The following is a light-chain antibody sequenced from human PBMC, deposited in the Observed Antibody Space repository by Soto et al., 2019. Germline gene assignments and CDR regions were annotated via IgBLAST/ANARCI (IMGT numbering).Light chain of an antibody. V-gene: IGKV3-15*01. CDR3: QQCRNWPLT. CDR2: DAS. CDR1: QNVYNN. J-gene: IGKJ4*01. Sequence: EIVMTQSPATLSVSPGEGATLSCKASQNVYNNLAWCQQRPGQPPRLLIYDASTRATGISARFSGSGYGTEFTLTISSLQSEDFAVYLCQQCRNWPLTFGGGTKVDIK.